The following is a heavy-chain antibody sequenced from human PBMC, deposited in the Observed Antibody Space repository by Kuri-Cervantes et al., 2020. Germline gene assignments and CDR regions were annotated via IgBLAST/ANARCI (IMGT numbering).Heavy chain of an antibody. CDR1: RFTFSSYT. J-gene: IGHJ4*02. CDR2: ISWDGGST. V-gene: IGHV3-43D*04. D-gene: IGHD3-22*01. Sequence: GESLKISCAASRFTFSSYTMNWVRQAPGKGLEWVSLISWDGGSTYYADSVKGRFTISRDNSKNSLYLQMNSLRAEDTAVYYCARGADDSTGYRPDYFDCWGQGTLVTVSS. CDR3: ARGADDSTGYRPDYFDC.